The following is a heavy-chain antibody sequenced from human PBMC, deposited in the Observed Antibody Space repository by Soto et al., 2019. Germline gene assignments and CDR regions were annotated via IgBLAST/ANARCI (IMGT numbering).Heavy chain of an antibody. CDR1: GYTFTSYG. CDR3: ARGRMAARPPASHFGREV. CDR2: ISAYNGNT. J-gene: IGHJ6*02. D-gene: IGHD6-6*01. V-gene: IGHV1-18*04. Sequence: QVQLVQSGAEVKKPGASVKVSCKASGYTFTSYGISWVRQAPGQGLEWMGWISAYNGNTNYAQKLQGRFTMTTDTSRSIAYMQLRRLRSDDTAVFHGARGRMAARPPASHFGREVWGPATAVTVSS.